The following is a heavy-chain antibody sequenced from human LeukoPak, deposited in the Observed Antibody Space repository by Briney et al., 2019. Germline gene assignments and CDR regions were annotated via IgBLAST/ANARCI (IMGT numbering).Heavy chain of an antibody. Sequence: GASVKVSCKASGGTFSSYAISWVRQAPGQELEWMGGIIPIFGTANYAQKFQGRVTITADKSTSTAYMELSSLRSEDTAVYYCARPAIDRGLFDPWGQGTLVTVSS. J-gene: IGHJ5*02. D-gene: IGHD3-22*01. CDR2: IIPIFGTA. CDR1: GGTFSSYA. CDR3: ARPAIDRGLFDP. V-gene: IGHV1-69*06.